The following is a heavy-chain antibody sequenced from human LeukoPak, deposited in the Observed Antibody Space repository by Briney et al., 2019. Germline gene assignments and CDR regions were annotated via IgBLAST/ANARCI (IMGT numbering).Heavy chain of an antibody. Sequence: EASVKVPCKASGYTFTNYGVAWVRQAPGQELEWMGWISAYNGNTKYAQKLQGRVTMTTDTSTSTAYMELRSLRSDDTAVYYCARDYYDSTGYLDFWGQGTLVTVSS. V-gene: IGHV1-18*01. CDR2: ISAYNGNT. CDR3: ARDYYDSTGYLDF. CDR1: GYTFTNYG. D-gene: IGHD3-22*01. J-gene: IGHJ4*02.